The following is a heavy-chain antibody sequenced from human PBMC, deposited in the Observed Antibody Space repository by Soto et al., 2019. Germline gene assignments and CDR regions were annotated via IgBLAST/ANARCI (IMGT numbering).Heavy chain of an antibody. CDR1: GGSISSAGYY. CDR3: TRDQTSASKYGDDDRGDY. D-gene: IGHD4-17*01. J-gene: IGHJ4*02. CDR2: IYYSGNT. V-gene: IGHV4-31*03. Sequence: QVQLQESGPGLVKPSQTLSLTCTVSGGSISSAGYYWSWIRQHPGKGLEWIGYIYYSGNTYYNPSLKSRVTISVDTSNNHLPLKLSSVTAAATALYYCTRDQTSASKYGDDDRGDYWGQGTLVTVSS.